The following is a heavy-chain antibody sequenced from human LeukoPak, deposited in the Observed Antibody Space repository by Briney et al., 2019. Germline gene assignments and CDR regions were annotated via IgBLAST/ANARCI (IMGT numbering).Heavy chain of an antibody. V-gene: IGHV1-24*01. CDR2: FGPEDGET. D-gene: IGHD3-16*01. CDR1: GYTLTELS. CDR3: ATDLRGVVGENWFDP. J-gene: IGHJ5*02. Sequence: ASVKVSCKVSGYTLTELSMHWVRQAPGKGLEWMGGFGPEDGETIYAQKFQGRVTMTEDTSTDTAYMELSSLRSEDTAVYYCATDLRGVVGENWFDPWGQGSLVTVSS.